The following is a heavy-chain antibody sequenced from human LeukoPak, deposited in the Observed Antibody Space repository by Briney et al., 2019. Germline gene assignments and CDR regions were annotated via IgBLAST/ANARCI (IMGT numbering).Heavy chain of an antibody. CDR1: GFTFSHFA. Sequence: SGGSLRLSCAASGFTFSHFAMSWVRQAPGKVLHWVSTISGSGNKTYDADSVKGRFTISRDNSKNTLYLQMTGLRAEDTAVYYCAKLKRVGIAPFDDWGQGTLVTVSS. V-gene: IGHV3-23*01. J-gene: IGHJ4*02. D-gene: IGHD3-10*01. CDR2: ISGSGNKT. CDR3: AKLKRVGIAPFDD.